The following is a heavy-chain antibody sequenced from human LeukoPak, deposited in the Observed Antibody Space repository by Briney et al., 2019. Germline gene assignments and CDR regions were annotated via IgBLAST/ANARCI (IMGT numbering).Heavy chain of an antibody. J-gene: IGHJ4*02. V-gene: IGHV4-39*01. Sequence: PSETLSLTCTVSGGSISSGRYYWGWIRQPPGKGLEWIGSLSYSGSTYYNPSLESRVTISGDTSKNQVSLKVTSLTASDTAVYYCARHFSSGWDYFDYWGRGTLVTVSS. CDR2: LSYSGST. CDR3: ARHFSSGWDYFDY. CDR1: GGSISSGRYY. D-gene: IGHD6-19*01.